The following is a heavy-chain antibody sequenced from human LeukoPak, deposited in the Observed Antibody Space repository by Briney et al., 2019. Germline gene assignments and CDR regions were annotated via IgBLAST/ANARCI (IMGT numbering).Heavy chain of an antibody. D-gene: IGHD6-19*01. V-gene: IGHV3-30*02. CDR2: IRYDGDNK. Sequence: GGSLRLSCAASGFTFSSYGMHWVRQAPGKGLEWVAFIRYDGDNKYYADSVKGRFTISRDNSKNTLYLQMNSLRAVDTAVYYCERYSSGYWGQGTLVTVSS. CDR1: GFTFSSYG. CDR3: ERYSSGY. J-gene: IGHJ4*02.